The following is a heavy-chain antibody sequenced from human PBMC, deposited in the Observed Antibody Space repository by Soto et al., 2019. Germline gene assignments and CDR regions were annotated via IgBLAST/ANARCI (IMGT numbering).Heavy chain of an antibody. D-gene: IGHD2-2*01. CDR1: GFTFSDHY. CDR2: TRNKANSYTT. CDR3: AREENLWPQRYYYYMDV. V-gene: IGHV3-72*01. Sequence: EVQLVESGGGLVQPGGSLRLSCAASGFTFSDHYMDWVRQAPGKGLEWVGRTRNKANSYTTEYAASVKGRFTISRDDSKNSLYLQMNSLKTEDTAVYYCAREENLWPQRYYYYMDVWGKGTTVTVSS. J-gene: IGHJ6*03.